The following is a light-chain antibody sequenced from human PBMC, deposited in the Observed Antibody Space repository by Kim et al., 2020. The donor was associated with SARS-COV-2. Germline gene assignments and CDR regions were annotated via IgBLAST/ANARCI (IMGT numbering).Light chain of an antibody. Sequence: QRVTVSCTGSSSNIGAGNDVPCYQQVPGRAPNLLIFAYTRRPSGVPDRLSGSKSGSSASLVITGLQAEDEADYYCQAFDNRLSGWVFGGGTKVTVL. V-gene: IGLV1-40*01. CDR3: QAFDNRLSGWV. CDR2: AYT. CDR1: SSNIGAGND. J-gene: IGLJ3*02.